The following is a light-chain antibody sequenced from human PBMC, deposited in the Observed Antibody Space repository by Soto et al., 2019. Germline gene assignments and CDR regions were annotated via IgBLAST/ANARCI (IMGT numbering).Light chain of an antibody. Sequence: DIQMNQSPSTLSPSVGDTVTITCRPSETINTWLAWFQQKPGKAPKLLIYQASTLESGVPSRFSGSGAGTEFTLTISSLQPDDFATYYCQQYNTYSGTFGQGTKVDI. CDR1: ETINTW. J-gene: IGKJ1*01. V-gene: IGKV1-5*03. CDR3: QQYNTYSGT. CDR2: QAS.